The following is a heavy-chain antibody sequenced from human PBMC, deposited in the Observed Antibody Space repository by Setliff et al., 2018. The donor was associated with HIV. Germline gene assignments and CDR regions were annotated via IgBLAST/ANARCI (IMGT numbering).Heavy chain of an antibody. D-gene: IGHD4-17*01. V-gene: IGHV4-59*11. CDR2: IYSTGST. Sequence: PSETLSLTCTVSGASITSHYWSWIRQSPGRELEWIGYIYSTGSTNYNPSLQSRVSISMDASKNKFSLKLTSVTSADTAVYYCAKGAGFYGDYTFDYWGQGNLVTVSS. J-gene: IGHJ4*02. CDR1: GASITSHY. CDR3: AKGAGFYGDYTFDY.